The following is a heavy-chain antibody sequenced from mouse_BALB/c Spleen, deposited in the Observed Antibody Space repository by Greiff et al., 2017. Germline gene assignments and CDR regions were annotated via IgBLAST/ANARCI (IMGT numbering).Heavy chain of an antibody. J-gene: IGHJ3*01. Sequence: ESGPGLVKPSQSLSLTCTVTGYSITSDYAWNWIRQFPGNKLEWMGYISYSGSTSYNPSLKSRISITRDTSKNQFFLQLNSVTTEDTATYYCAREGQLGAYWGQGTLVTVSA. CDR3: AREGQLGAY. CDR1: GYSITSDYA. V-gene: IGHV3-2*02. CDR2: ISYSGST. D-gene: IGHD3-2*01.